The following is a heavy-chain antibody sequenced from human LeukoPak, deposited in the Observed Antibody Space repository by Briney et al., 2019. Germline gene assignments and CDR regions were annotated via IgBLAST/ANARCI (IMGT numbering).Heavy chain of an antibody. CDR1: GGSISSNSCY. CDR3: AKGAGGFSYYNWFDP. J-gene: IGHJ5*02. V-gene: IGHV4-39*07. D-gene: IGHD5-18*01. CDR2: IYYSGST. Sequence: PSETLSLTCAVSGGSISSNSCYWGWIRQPPGKGLEWIGSIYYSGSTYYNPSLKSRVTISVDTSKNQFSLKLSSVTAADTAVYYCAKGAGGFSYYNWFDPWGQGTLVTVSS.